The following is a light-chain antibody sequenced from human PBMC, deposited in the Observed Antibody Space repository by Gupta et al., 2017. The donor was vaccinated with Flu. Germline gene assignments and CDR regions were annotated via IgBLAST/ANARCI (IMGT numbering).Light chain of an antibody. CDR3: QQSSSSSIT. V-gene: IGKV6-21*01. CDR2: YAS. J-gene: IGKJ5*01. CDR1: QSIGRN. Sequence: EIVLTQSPDFQSVTPKQKVTITCRASQSIGRNLHWYQQKPDQSPKLLIRYASQSFSGVPSRFSGSGSGTDFTLTINSLETEDAATYFCQQSSSSSITFGQGTRLEIK.